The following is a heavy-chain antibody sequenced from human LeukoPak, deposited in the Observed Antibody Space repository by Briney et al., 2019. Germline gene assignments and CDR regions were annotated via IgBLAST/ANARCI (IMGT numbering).Heavy chain of an antibody. CDR2: IYYSGST. CDR3: AGHGGLAFDY. V-gene: IGHV4-59*01. Sequence: PSETLSLTCTVSGGSISSYYWSWIRQPPGKGLEWIGYIYYSGSTNYNPSLKSRVTISVDTSKNQFSLKLSSVTAAATAVYYCAGHGGLAFDYWGQGTLVTVSS. D-gene: IGHD2-15*01. CDR1: GGSISSYY. J-gene: IGHJ4*02.